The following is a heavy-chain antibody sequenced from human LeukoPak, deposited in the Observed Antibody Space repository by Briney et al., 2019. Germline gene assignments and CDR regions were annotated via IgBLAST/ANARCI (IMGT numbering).Heavy chain of an antibody. CDR1: GGSISSYY. Sequence: PSETLSLTCTVSGGSISSYYWSWIRQPPGKGLEWIGYIYYSGSTNYNPSLKSQVTISVDTSKNQFSLKLSSVTAADTAVYYCARALSWSSLNWFDPWGQGTLVTVSP. CDR2: IYYSGST. CDR3: ARALSWSSLNWFDP. D-gene: IGHD6-13*01. J-gene: IGHJ5*02. V-gene: IGHV4-59*08.